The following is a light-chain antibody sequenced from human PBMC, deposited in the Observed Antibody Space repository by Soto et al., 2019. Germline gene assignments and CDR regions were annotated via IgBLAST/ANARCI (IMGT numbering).Light chain of an antibody. J-gene: IGLJ1*01. V-gene: IGLV2-14*01. CDR3: SSYTSSSFYL. CDR1: SSDVGGYNY. CDR2: EVS. Sequence: QSALTQPASVSGSPGQSITISCTGTSSDVGGYNYVSWYQQHPGKAPKLMIYEVSNRPSGVSNRFSGSTSGNTASLTISGLQAEDEADYYCSSYTSSSFYLFGNVTKVTV.